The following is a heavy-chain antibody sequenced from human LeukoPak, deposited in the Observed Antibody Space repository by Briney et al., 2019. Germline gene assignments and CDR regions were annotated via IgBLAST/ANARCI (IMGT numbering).Heavy chain of an antibody. D-gene: IGHD6-19*01. J-gene: IGHJ6*01. CDR3: AREAEKQWQY. V-gene: IGHV4-34*01. Sequence: SETLSLTCAVYGGSFSGYYWSWIRQPPGKGLEWIGEINHSGSTNYNPSLKSRVTISVDTSKNQFSLKLSSVTAADTAVYYCAREAEKQWQYWGQGTTVTVSS. CDR1: GGSFSGYY. CDR2: INHSGST.